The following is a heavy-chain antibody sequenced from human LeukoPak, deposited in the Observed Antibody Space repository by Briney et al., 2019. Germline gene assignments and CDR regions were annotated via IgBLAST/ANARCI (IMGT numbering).Heavy chain of an antibody. CDR2: ISSSGSTI. CDR3: AELGITMIGGV. CDR1: EFTFSSYE. Sequence: GGSLRLSCTVSEFTFSSYEMNWVRQAPGKGLEWVSYISSSGSTIYYADSVKGRFTISRDNAKNSLYLQMNSLRAEDTAVYYCAELGITMIGGVWGKGTTVTISS. V-gene: IGHV3-48*03. D-gene: IGHD3-10*02. J-gene: IGHJ6*04.